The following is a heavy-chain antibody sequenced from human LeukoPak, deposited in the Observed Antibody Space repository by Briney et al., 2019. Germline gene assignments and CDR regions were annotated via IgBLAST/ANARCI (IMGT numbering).Heavy chain of an antibody. J-gene: IGHJ3*01. Sequence: QTGGSLRLSCAASGFTFSGSAMGWVRQAPGEGLEWVSLISYSVANSYYTDSVRGRFTISRENSKDTLFLQMKSLRAEDTAIYYCARDMQLSTWGLGTMVTVSS. CDR2: ISYSVANS. V-gene: IGHV3-23*01. CDR3: ARDMQLST. CDR1: GFTFSGSA. D-gene: IGHD3-16*02.